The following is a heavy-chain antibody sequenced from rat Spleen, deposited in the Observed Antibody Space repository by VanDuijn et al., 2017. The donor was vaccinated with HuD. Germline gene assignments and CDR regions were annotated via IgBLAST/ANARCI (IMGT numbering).Heavy chain of an antibody. J-gene: IGHJ2*01. Sequence: EVQLVESGGGLVQPGRSMKLSCAASGFTFSNYDMAWVRQAPKKGLEWVATISYDGSSTNYRDSVKGRFTISRDNAKSTLYLQMDSLRSEDTATYYCARINYGGYSGYFDYWGQGVMVTVSS. V-gene: IGHV5-7*01. CDR2: ISYDGSST. D-gene: IGHD1-11*01. CDR3: ARINYGGYSGYFDY. CDR1: GFTFSNYD.